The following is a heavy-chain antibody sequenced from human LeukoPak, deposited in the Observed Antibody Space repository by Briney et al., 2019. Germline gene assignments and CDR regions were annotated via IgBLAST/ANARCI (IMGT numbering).Heavy chain of an antibody. V-gene: IGHV3-23*01. CDR2: ISGSGGST. CDR1: GFTLSTYA. D-gene: IGHD3-22*01. Sequence: GGSLRLSCTACGFTLSTYAMSWVRQAPGKGLEWVSAISGSGGSTYYADSVKGRFTISRDNSKNTLYLQMNSLRAEDTAVYYCAKDREYYDSSGYLDYWGQGTLVTVSS. J-gene: IGHJ4*02. CDR3: AKDREYYDSSGYLDY.